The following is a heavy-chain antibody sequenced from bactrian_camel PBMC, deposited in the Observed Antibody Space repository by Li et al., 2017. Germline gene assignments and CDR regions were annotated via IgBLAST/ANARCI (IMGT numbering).Heavy chain of an antibody. CDR1: KFSNDC. V-gene: IGHV3S53*01. CDR2: IDSDGST. D-gene: IGHD2*01. Sequence: HVQLVESGGGSVQAGGSLRLSCAASKFSNDCMGWFRQAPGKGREGVAAIDSDGSTNYADSVKGRFTISHDNAKNTLYLQMDSLKTIDTAMYYCAATYSGGRSTCSGRYSGGFGYWGQGTQVTVS. J-gene: IGHJ6*01. CDR3: AATYSGGRSTCSGRYSGGFGY.